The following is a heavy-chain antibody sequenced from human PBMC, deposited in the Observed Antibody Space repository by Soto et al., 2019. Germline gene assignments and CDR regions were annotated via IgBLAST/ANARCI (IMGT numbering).Heavy chain of an antibody. CDR2: ISAYDGNT. CDR3: ARGGYYDSSGSRNYYYYGMNV. CDR1: GYTFTSYG. J-gene: IGHJ6*02. D-gene: IGHD3-22*01. V-gene: IGHV1-18*01. Sequence: QVQLVQSGAEVKKPGASVKVSCKASGYTFTSYGISWVRQAPGQELEWLGWISAYDGNTNYAQILQGRVSMTTDTSTSTAYMELRSLRSDDTAVYYCARGGYYDSSGSRNYYYYGMNVWGQGTTVTVSS.